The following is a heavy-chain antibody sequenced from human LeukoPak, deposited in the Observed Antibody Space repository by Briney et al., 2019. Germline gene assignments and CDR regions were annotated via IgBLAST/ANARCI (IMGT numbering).Heavy chain of an antibody. CDR2: ISSSSSYI. J-gene: IGHJ4*02. Sequence: GGSLRLSCAASGFTVSSNYMSWVRQAPGKGLEWVSSISSSSSYIYYADSVKGRFTISRDNAKNSLYLQMNSLRAEDTAVYYCARDLTLDYWGQGTLVTVSS. CDR1: GFTVSSNY. CDR3: ARDLTLDY. V-gene: IGHV3-21*01.